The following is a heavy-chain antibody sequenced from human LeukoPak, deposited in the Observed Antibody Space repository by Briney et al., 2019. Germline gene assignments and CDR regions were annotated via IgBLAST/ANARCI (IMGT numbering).Heavy chain of an antibody. V-gene: IGHV3-15*04. CDR3: TTDEDWNYARKDV. Sequence: GGPLRLPCAASGFTFNYAWMSWVRQVPGKGLEWVGQTVSEIDGGTTDYAAPVKGRFTISRDDSKSTLYLQMNSLKIEDTAVYYCTTDEDWNYARKDVWGQGATVIVSS. CDR2: TVSEIDGGTT. CDR1: GFTFNYAW. D-gene: IGHD1-7*01. J-gene: IGHJ6*02.